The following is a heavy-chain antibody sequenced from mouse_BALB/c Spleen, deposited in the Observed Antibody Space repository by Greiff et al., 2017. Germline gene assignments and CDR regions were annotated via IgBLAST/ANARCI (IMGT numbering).Heavy chain of an antibody. D-gene: IGHD1-1*01. V-gene: IGHV5-9-3*01. CDR3: ASTTVVEDYAMDY. J-gene: IGHJ4*01. Sequence: DVKLVESGGGLVKPGGSLKLSCAASGFTFSSYAMSWVRQTPEKRLEWVATISSGGSYTYYPDSVKGRFTISRDNAKNTLYLQMSSLRSEDTAMYYCASTTVVEDYAMDYWGQGTSVTVSS. CDR2: ISSGGSYT. CDR1: GFTFSSYA.